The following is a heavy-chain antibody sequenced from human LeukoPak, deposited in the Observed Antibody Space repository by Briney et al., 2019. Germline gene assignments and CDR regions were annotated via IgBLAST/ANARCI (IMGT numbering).Heavy chain of an antibody. J-gene: IGHJ6*02. CDR2: ISWNSNSI. Sequence: GRSLRLSCAASGFTFDDYVMHWVRQAPGKGLEWVSGISWNSNSIGYADSVKGRFTISRDNAKNSLYLQMNSLRPEDTALYYCAKEKYYGMDVWGQGTTVTVSS. V-gene: IGHV3-9*01. CDR3: AKEKYYGMDV. CDR1: GFTFDDYV.